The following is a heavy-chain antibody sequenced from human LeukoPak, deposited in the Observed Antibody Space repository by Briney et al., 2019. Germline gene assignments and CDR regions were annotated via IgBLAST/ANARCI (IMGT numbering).Heavy chain of an antibody. V-gene: IGHV3-7*01. CDR2: MNQGGSET. J-gene: IGHJ6*03. CDR1: GFTFGRHW. Sequence: GGSLRLSCAASGFTFGRHWMSWVRQAPGKGLEWVAHMNQGGSETTNVDSVKGRFTISRDDAKNLVFLQMNSLRVEDTAVYYCAVKMSYYYYYYMDVWGKGTTVTVSS. CDR3: AVKMSYYYYYYMDV.